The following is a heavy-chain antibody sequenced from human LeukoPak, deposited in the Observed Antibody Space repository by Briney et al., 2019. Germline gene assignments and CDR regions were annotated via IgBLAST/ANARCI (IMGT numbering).Heavy chain of an antibody. CDR2: IYHSGNT. CDR1: GGSISSYY. D-gene: IGHD5-18*01. Sequence: SETLSLTCTVSGGSISSYYWGWIRQTPGKGLEWIGYIYHSGNTNYNPSLKSRVTISVDSSKNQFSLKLSSVTAADTAVYYCASRLTRPLTPDLLYNVDTAMVGDWWYYFDYWGQGTLVTVSS. J-gene: IGHJ4*02. V-gene: IGHV4-59*12. CDR3: ASRLTRPLTPDLLYNVDTAMVGDWWYYFDY.